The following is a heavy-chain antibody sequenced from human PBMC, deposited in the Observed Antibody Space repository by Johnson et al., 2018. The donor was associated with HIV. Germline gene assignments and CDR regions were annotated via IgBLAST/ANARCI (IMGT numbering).Heavy chain of an antibody. CDR2: ISWNSGSI. CDR1: GFTFDDYA. CDR3: ARSSTVVTPHDI. J-gene: IGHJ3*02. Sequence: VQLVESGGGLVQPGRSLRLSCAASGFTFDDYAMHWVRQAPGKGLEWVSGISWNSGSIGYADSVKGRFTISRDNSKNTLYLQMTSLRAEDTAVYYCARSSTVVTPHDIWGQGTMVTVSS. D-gene: IGHD4-23*01. V-gene: IGHV3-9*01.